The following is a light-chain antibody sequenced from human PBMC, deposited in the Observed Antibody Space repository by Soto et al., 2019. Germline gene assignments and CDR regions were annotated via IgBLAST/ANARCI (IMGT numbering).Light chain of an antibody. CDR3: CSYAGSSTSPGVV. J-gene: IGLJ2*01. CDR1: SSDVGSYNL. V-gene: IGLV2-23*01. Sequence: QSALTQPASVSGSPGQSITISCTGTSSDVGSYNLVSWYQQHPGKAPKLMIYEGSKRPSGVSNRFSGSKSGNTASLTISGLQAEDEADYYCCSYAGSSTSPGVVFG. CDR2: EGS.